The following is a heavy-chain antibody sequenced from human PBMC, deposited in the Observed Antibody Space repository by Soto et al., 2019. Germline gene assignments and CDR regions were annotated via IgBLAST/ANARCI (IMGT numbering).Heavy chain of an antibody. CDR1: GYTFISYG. CDR2: ISAYNGNT. D-gene: IGHD1-26*01. Sequence: QVQVVQSGAEVKKPGASVKVSCKASGYTFISYGFSWVRQAPGQGLEWMGWISAYNGNTYYAQKFQGRVSMTTDTSTSTAYMELRSLRCDDTAVYYCARDRRQFGGSYPFPPDYWGQGTLVTVSS. CDR3: ARDRRQFGGSYPFPPDY. J-gene: IGHJ4*02. V-gene: IGHV1-18*01.